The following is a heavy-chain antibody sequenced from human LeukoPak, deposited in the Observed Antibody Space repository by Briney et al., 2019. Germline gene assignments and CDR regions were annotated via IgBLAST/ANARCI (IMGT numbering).Heavy chain of an antibody. J-gene: IGHJ6*02. Sequence: ASVKVSCKASGYTFTSYGISWVRQAPGQGLEWMGWISAYNGNTNYAQKLQGRVTMTTDTSTSTAYMELRSLRSDDTAVYYCARDQPRDYGDSIYYYGMDVWGQGTTVTVSS. CDR3: ARDQPRDYGDSIYYYGMDV. CDR2: ISAYNGNT. V-gene: IGHV1-18*01. CDR1: GYTFTSYG. D-gene: IGHD4-17*01.